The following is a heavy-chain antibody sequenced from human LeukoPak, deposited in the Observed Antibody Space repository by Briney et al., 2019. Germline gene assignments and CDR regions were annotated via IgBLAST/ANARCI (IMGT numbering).Heavy chain of an antibody. CDR3: ARGLWFGRSNWFDP. J-gene: IGHJ5*02. CDR2: MNPNSGNT. V-gene: IGHV1-8*01. CDR1: GYTFTSYD. D-gene: IGHD3-10*01. Sequence: GASVKVSCKASGYTFTSYDINWVRQATGQGLEWMGWMNPNSGNTGYAQKFQGRVTMTRNTSISTAYMELSSLRSEDTAVYHCARGLWFGRSNWFDPWGQGTLVTVSS.